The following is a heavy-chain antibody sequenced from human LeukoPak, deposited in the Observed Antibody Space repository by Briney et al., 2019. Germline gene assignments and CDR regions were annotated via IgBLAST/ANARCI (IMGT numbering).Heavy chain of an antibody. CDR3: AREYYYASGTYWNWFDP. V-gene: IGHV3-66*01. Sequence: GRSLRLSCTASGFTFGDYAMSWVRQAPGKGLEWVSTIYSGGSTYYADSVRDRFTISRDNSKNTVYLQMNSLRAEDTAVYHCAREYYYASGTYWNWFDPWGQGTLVTVSS. CDR1: GFTFGDYA. D-gene: IGHD3-10*01. CDR2: IYSGGST. J-gene: IGHJ5*02.